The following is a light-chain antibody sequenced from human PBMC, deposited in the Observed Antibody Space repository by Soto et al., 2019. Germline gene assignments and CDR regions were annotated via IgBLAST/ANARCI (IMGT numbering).Light chain of an antibody. CDR1: SSDVGGYNY. CDR3: NSYAGSNNGV. V-gene: IGLV2-8*01. Sequence: QYVLTQPPSASGSPGQSVTISCTGTSSDVGGYNYVSWYQQHPGKAPKLMIYEVSKRPSGVPDRFSGSKSGNTASLTVSGLQAEDEADYYCNSYAGSNNGVFGGGTKVTVL. CDR2: EVS. J-gene: IGLJ3*02.